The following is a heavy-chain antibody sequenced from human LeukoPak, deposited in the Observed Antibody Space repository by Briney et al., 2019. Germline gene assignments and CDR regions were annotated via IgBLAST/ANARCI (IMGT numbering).Heavy chain of an antibody. CDR2: ISAYNGNT. J-gene: IGHJ5*02. V-gene: IGHV1-18*01. CDR3: ARVYSRIFGVVTEGWFDP. D-gene: IGHD3-3*01. Sequence: ASVKVSRKASGYTFTSYGISWVRQSPGQGLEWMGWISAYNGNTNYAQKLQGRVTMTTDTSTSTAYMELRSLRSDDTAVYYCARVYSRIFGVVTEGWFDPWGQGTLVTVSS. CDR1: GYTFTSYG.